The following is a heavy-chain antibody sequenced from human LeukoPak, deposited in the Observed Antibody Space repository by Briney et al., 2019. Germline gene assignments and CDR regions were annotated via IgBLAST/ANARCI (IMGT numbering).Heavy chain of an antibody. V-gene: IGHV4-39*07. CDR2: INHSGST. Sequence: PSETLSLTCTVSGGSISSSSYYWSWIRQPPGKGLEWIGEINHSGSTNYNPSLKSRVTISVDTSKNQFSLKLSSVTAADTAVYYCARDDDNSGWYNWFDPWGQGTLVTVSS. J-gene: IGHJ5*02. D-gene: IGHD6-19*01. CDR1: GGSISSSSYY. CDR3: ARDDDNSGWYNWFDP.